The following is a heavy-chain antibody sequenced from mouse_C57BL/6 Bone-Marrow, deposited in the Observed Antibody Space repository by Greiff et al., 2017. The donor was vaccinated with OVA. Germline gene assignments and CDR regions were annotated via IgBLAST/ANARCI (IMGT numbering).Heavy chain of an antibody. Sequence: QVQLQQSDAELVKPGASVKISCKVSGYTFTDHTIHWMKQRPEQGLEWIGYIYPRDGSTKYNEKFKGKATLTADKSSSTAYMQLNSLTSEDSAVXFCALPPTPVNWYFDVWGTGTPVTVSS. V-gene: IGHV1-78*01. J-gene: IGHJ1*03. CDR3: ALPPTPVNWYFDV. CDR1: GYTFTDHT. CDR2: IYPRDGST. D-gene: IGHD2-10*01.